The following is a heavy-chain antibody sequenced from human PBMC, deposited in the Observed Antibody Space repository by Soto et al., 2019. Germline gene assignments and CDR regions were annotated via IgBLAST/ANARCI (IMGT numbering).Heavy chain of an antibody. J-gene: IGHJ6*02. D-gene: IGHD6-6*01. V-gene: IGHV5-51*01. CDR1: GYRFASYW. CDR3: ARQGSSGSYYYAMEV. Sequence: GESLKISCKGTGYRFASYWIAWVRQMPGKGLEWMGIIYPGDSDTRYSPSFQGLVTMSVDKSSNTAYLQWSSLKASDTAIYYCARQGSSGSYYYAMEVWGQGTKVTVSS. CDR2: IYPGDSDT.